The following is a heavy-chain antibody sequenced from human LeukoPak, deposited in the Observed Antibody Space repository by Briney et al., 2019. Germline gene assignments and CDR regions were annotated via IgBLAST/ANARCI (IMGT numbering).Heavy chain of an antibody. J-gene: IGHJ5*02. CDR2: IYYSGST. D-gene: IGHD4-17*01. CDR1: GASISSSNYY. CDR3: ARATVTMDWFDP. Sequence: PSETLSLTCTVSGASISSSNYYRGWIRQPPGKGLEWIGSIYYSGSTSYNPSLQSRVTISVDTAKNQFSLKLSSVTAADTAVYYCARATVTMDWFDPWGQGTLVTVSS. V-gene: IGHV4-39*01.